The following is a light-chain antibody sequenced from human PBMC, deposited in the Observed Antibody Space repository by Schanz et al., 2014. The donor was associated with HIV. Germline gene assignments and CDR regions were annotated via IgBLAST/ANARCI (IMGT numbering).Light chain of an antibody. CDR3: QSYDTTLSAIL. V-gene: IGLV1-51*01. CDR2: DNT. Sequence: QSVLTQPPSLSAAPGQKVTISCSGSSSNIGNNYVSWYQQFPGTAPRLLIYDNTQRPSGTPDRFSGSKSGTSASLAITGLQAEDEADYYCQSYDTTLSAILFGGGTKLTV. J-gene: IGLJ2*01. CDR1: SSNIGNNY.